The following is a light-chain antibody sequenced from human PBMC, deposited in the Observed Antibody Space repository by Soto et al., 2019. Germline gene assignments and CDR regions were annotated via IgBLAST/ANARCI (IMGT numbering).Light chain of an antibody. V-gene: IGKV3-11*01. J-gene: IGKJ2*01. CDR2: DAS. CDR3: QQRSNWPPYT. CDR1: LSVSSY. Sequence: EIVLTQSPATLSLSPGEKGTLSCRASLSVSSYLAWYQQKPGQAPRLLIYDASNRATGIPARFSGSGSGTDFTLTISSLEPEDFAIYYCQQRSNWPPYTFGQGTKLEIK.